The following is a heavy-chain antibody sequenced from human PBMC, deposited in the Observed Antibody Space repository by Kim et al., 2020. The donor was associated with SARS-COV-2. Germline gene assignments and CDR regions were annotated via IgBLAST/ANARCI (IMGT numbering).Heavy chain of an antibody. D-gene: IGHD3-10*01. CDR3: AAAVYYYGSGSSYYYYGMDV. V-gene: IGHV3-23*01. CDR1: GFTFSSYA. J-gene: IGHJ6*02. Sequence: GGFLRLSCAASGFTFSSYAMSWVRQASGKGLEWVSGISGSGGSTYYADSVKGRFTISRDNSKNTLYLQMNSLRAEDTAVYYCAAAVYYYGSGSSYYYYGMDVWGQGTTVTVSS. CDR2: ISGSGGST.